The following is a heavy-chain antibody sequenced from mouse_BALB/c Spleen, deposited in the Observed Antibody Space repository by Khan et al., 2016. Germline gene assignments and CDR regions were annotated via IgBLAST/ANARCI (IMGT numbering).Heavy chain of an antibody. D-gene: IGHD1-1*01. J-gene: IGHJ1*01. CDR3: ARAGDYNDSYWFFDV. Sequence: EVKLEESGPDLVKPSQSLSLTCTVTGYSISSGYSWHWIRQFPGNKLEWMGSIHYSGSTKYNPPLKSRISIPRDTSKNQFFLQLNSVTTEDTATDCCARAGDYNDSYWFFDVWGAGTTVTVSS. CDR1: GYSISSGYS. V-gene: IGHV3-1*02. CDR2: IHYSGST.